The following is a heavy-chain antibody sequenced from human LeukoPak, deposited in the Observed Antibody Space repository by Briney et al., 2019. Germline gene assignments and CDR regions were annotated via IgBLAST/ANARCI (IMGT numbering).Heavy chain of an antibody. D-gene: IGHD6-19*01. CDR3: ARDRNSGWPFDY. CDR1: GGTFSSYA. V-gene: IGHV1-69*13. J-gene: IGHJ4*02. CDR2: IIPIFGTA. Sequence: ASVTLSCTASGGTFSSYAISWVRQAPGQGLEWMGGIIPIFGTANYTQKFQGRVTITADESTSTAYMELSSLRSEDTAVYYCARDRNSGWPFDYWGQGTLVTVSS.